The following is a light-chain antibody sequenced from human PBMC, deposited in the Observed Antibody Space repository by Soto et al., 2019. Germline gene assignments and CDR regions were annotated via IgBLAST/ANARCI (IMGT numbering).Light chain of an antibody. J-gene: IGKJ4*01. CDR1: QSVSSN. V-gene: IGKV3-15*01. CDR3: QQYNNWPL. Sequence: EIVMTQSPATLSVPPGERVTLSCRASQSVSSNLAWYQQKPGQAPRLLIYGASTRATGIPARFSGSGSGTEFTLTISSLQSEDFAVYYCQQYNNWPLFGGGTKVDIK. CDR2: GAS.